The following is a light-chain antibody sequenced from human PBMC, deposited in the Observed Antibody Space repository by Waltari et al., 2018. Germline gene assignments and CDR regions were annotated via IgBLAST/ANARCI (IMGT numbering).Light chain of an antibody. V-gene: IGLV3-27*01. CDR3: YSAADNSRV. J-gene: IGLJ3*02. CDR2: RES. Sequence: SFELRQPSPVSVSPGQTAKITCPGDVLVNKNGRWIQQKTGQAPVLVIFRESERPPGIPERFSGSSSGTTVTLTITGVQVEDEADYYCYSAADNSRVFGGGTKLTVL. CDR1: VLVNKN.